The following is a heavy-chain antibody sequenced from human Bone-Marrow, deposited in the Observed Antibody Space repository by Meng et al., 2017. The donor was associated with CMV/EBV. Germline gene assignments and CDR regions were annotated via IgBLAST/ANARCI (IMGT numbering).Heavy chain of an antibody. J-gene: IGHJ6*02. CDR1: GFTFSSYS. D-gene: IGHD6-6*01. CDR2: IYSGGSTT. Sequence: GESLKISCAASGFTFSSYSMSWVRQAPGKGLEWVSVIYSGGSTTSYADSVKGRFTISRDNSKNTLFLQMNSLRAGDTAVYYCTKDTRTGGVALRPTGYGMDVWGQGTTVTVSS. CDR3: TKDTRTGGVALRPTGYGMDV. V-gene: IGHV3-23*03.